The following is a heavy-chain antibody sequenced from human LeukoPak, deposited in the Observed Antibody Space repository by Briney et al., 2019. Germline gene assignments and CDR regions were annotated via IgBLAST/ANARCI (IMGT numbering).Heavy chain of an antibody. V-gene: IGHV1-46*01. J-gene: IGHJ5*02. CDR2: INPSGGST. CDR3: ATLGYCSGGSCQGTWFDP. D-gene: IGHD2-15*01. CDR1: GYTFTSYY. Sequence: GASVKVSCKASGYTFTSYYMHWVRQAPGQGLEWMGIINPSGGSTSYAQKFQGRVTMTRDTSISTAYMELSRLRSDDTAVYYCATLGYCSGGSCQGTWFDPWGQGTLVTVSS.